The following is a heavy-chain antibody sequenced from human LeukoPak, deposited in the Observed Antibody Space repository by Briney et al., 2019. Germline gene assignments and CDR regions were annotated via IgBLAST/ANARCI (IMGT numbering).Heavy chain of an antibody. CDR3: ARGSRIDPAGFYGDHGDW. V-gene: IGHV1-18*01. D-gene: IGHD4-17*01. CDR1: GYTFTSYG. J-gene: IGHJ4*02. CDR2: ISAYNGNT. Sequence: ASVKVSCKASGYTFTSYGISWVRRAPGQGLEWMGWISAYNGNTNYAQKLQGRVTMTTDTSTSTAYMELRSLRSDDTAVYYCARGSRIDPAGFYGDHGDWWGQGTLVTVSP.